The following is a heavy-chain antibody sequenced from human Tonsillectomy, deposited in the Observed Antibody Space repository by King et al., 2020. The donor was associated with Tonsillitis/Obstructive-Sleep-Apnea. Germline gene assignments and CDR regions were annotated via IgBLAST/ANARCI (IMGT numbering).Heavy chain of an antibody. CDR3: AHGRITIFGVVIMLDY. CDR1: GFSLCTSGVG. J-gene: IGHJ4*02. V-gene: IGHV2-5*02. D-gene: IGHD3-3*01. Sequence: TLKESGPTLVKPTQTLTLTCTFSGFSLCTSGVGVGWIRQPPGKALEWLALIYWDDDKRYSPSLKSRLTITKDTSKNQVVLTMTNMDPVDTATYYCAHGRITIFGVVIMLDYWGQGTLVTVSS. CDR2: IYWDDDK.